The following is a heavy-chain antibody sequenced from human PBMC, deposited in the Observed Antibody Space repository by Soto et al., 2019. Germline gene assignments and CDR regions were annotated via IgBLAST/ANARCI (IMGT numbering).Heavy chain of an antibody. D-gene: IGHD3-22*01. Sequence: QVQLVQSGAEVKKPGSSVKVSCKASGGTFSSYAISWVRQAPGQGLEWMGGIIPIFGTANYAQKFQGRVTITADESTSTADMELSSLRSEATAVYYCARSRVTYYYDRSAFDIWGQGTMVTVSS. V-gene: IGHV1-69*01. CDR1: GGTFSSYA. CDR3: ARSRVTYYYDRSAFDI. J-gene: IGHJ3*02. CDR2: IIPIFGTA.